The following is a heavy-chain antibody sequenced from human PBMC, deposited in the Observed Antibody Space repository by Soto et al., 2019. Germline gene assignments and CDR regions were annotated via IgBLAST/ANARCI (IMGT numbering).Heavy chain of an antibody. V-gene: IGHV1-18*01. CDR2: ISAYNGNT. Sequence: ASVKVSCKASGYTFTSYGISWVRQAPGQGLEWMGWISAYNGNTNYAQKLQGRVTMTTDTSTSTAYMELRSLRSDDTAVYYCARDLIVVVPAAYYYYGVDVWGQGTTVTVSS. CDR1: GYTFTSYG. D-gene: IGHD2-2*01. CDR3: ARDLIVVVPAAYYYYGVDV. J-gene: IGHJ6*02.